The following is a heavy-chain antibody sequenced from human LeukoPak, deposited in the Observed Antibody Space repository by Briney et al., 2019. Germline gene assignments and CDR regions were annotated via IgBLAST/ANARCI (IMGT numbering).Heavy chain of an antibody. CDR2: IYYSGGT. J-gene: IGHJ4*02. D-gene: IGHD4/OR15-4a*01. CDR3: ARARRPFMVDC. Sequence: SETLSLTCTVSGESISSHYWSWIRQPPGKGLEGIGYIYYSGGTNYNPSLKSRVTISVDTSKNQFSLKLSSVTAADTAVYYCARARRPFMVDCWGQGTLVTVSS. CDR1: GESISSHY. V-gene: IGHV4-59*11.